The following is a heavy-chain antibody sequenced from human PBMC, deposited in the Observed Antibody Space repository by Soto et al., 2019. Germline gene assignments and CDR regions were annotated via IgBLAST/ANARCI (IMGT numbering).Heavy chain of an antibody. J-gene: IGHJ4*02. Sequence: GVLRLSCTGSGFTFGDFGMSWFRQAPGKGLEWLSFIRSKGYGGTTESAASVRGRFITSRDDSKSIAYLQMNSLRAEDTAVYYCARAEVDYWGQGTLVTVSS. CDR3: ARAEVDY. V-gene: IGHV3-49*03. CDR2: IRSKGYGGTT. CDR1: GFTFGDFG.